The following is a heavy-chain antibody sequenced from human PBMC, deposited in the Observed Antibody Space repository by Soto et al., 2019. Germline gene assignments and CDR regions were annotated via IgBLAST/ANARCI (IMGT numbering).Heavy chain of an antibody. D-gene: IGHD2-21*02. CDR2: IIPIFGTA. V-gene: IGHV1-69*12. J-gene: IGHJ6*02. CDR3: ARGRTGTDDCYYYYGMDV. Sequence: QVQLVQSGAEVKKPGSSVKVSCKASGGTFSSYAISWVRQAPGQGLEWMGGIIPIFGTANYAQKFQGRVTITADESTSTAYMELSSLRSEDTAVYYCARGRTGTDDCYYYYGMDVWGQGTTVTVSS. CDR1: GGTFSSYA.